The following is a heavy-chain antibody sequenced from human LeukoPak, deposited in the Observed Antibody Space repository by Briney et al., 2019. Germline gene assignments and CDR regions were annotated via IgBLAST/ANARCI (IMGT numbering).Heavy chain of an antibody. D-gene: IGHD6-19*01. J-gene: IGHJ6*02. CDR1: GFTFSSYA. CDR3: AKVSKLVAGTYYYYYGMDV. V-gene: IGHV3-23*01. CDR2: ISGSGGST. Sequence: GGSLRLSCAASGFTFSSYAMSWVRQAPEKGLEWVSAISGSGGSTYYADSVKGRFTISRDNSKNTLYLQMNSLRAEDTAVYYCAKVSKLVAGTYYYYYGMDVWGQGTTVTVSS.